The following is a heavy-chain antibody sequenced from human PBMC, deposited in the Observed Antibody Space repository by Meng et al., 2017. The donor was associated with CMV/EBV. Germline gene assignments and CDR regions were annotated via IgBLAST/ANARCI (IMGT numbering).Heavy chain of an antibody. V-gene: IGHV3-30*14. Sequence: GGSLRLSCAASGFTFSSYAMHWVRQAPGKGLEWVAVISYDGSNKYYADSVKGRFTISRDNSRNVVYLQMNSLRVEDTALYYCARDMRGWGLLGGLNVWGQGTTVTVSS. CDR2: ISYDGSNK. D-gene: IGHD1-26*01. CDR1: GFTFSSYA. CDR3: ARDMRGWGLLGGLNV. J-gene: IGHJ6*02.